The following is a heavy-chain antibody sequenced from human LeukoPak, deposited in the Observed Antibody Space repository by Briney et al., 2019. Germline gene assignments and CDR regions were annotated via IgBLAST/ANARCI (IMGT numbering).Heavy chain of an antibody. D-gene: IGHD6-19*01. CDR2: MNVDGSST. CDR3: ARDLYSSGDY. Sequence: GGSLRLSCAASRFTFSRYWMRWVRQAPGKGLVWVSRMNVDGSSTDYADSVKGRFTISRDNAKNTLYLQMNSLRAEDTAVYYCARDLYSSGDYWGQGTLVTVSS. J-gene: IGHJ4*02. CDR1: RFTFSRYW. V-gene: IGHV3-74*01.